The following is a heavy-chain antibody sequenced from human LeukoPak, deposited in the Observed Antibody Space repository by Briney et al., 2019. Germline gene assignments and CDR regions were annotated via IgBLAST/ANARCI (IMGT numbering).Heavy chain of an antibody. CDR2: ISGSGGST. Sequence: PGGSLRLSCAASGLTFSSYGFSWVRQVSGMGLEWVSAISGSGGSTYYADSVKGRFTISRDNSKNTLYLQMNSLRAEDTAVYYCAKTGTPWYYFDYWGQGTLVTVSS. V-gene: IGHV3-23*01. J-gene: IGHJ4*02. CDR3: AKTGTPWYYFDY. D-gene: IGHD6-13*01. CDR1: GLTFSSYG.